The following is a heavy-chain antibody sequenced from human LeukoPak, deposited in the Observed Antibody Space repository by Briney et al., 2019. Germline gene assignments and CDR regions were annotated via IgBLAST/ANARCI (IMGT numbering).Heavy chain of an antibody. Sequence: GGSLRLSCAASGFTFSSYAMSWVRQAPGKGLEWVSAISGSGGSTYYADSVKGRFTISRDNSKNTLYLQMNSLRAEDTAVYYCANFLFEYSSGYFLDDAFDIWGQGTMVTVSS. J-gene: IGHJ3*02. CDR1: GFTFSSYA. D-gene: IGHD3-22*01. CDR2: ISGSGGST. V-gene: IGHV3-23*01. CDR3: ANFLFEYSSGYFLDDAFDI.